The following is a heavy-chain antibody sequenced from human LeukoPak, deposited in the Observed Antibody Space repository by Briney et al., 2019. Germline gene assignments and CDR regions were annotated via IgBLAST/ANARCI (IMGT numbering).Heavy chain of an antibody. Sequence: GGSLRLSCAASGFTFSSYAMSWVRQAPGKGLEWVSAISGSGGSTYYADSVKGRFTISRDNSKNTLYLQMNSLRAEDTAVYYCAKAPRPQYYYDSSGYYRTPNGGGQGTLVTVSP. CDR2: ISGSGGST. D-gene: IGHD3-22*01. CDR3: AKAPRPQYYYDSSGYYRTPNG. J-gene: IGHJ4*02. V-gene: IGHV3-23*01. CDR1: GFTFSSYA.